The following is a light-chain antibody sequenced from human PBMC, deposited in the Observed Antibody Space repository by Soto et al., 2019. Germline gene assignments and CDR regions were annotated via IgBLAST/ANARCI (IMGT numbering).Light chain of an antibody. J-gene: IGLJ2*01. CDR2: EVS. V-gene: IGLV2-8*01. CDR3: GSYADPEVV. Sequence: QSALTQPPSASGSPGQSVTISCTGTSSDVGGYNYVSWYQQHPGKAPKLMIYEVSKRPSGVPDRFSGSKSGNTASLTVSGLQAEDEADYYCGSYADPEVVFGGGTKLTVL. CDR1: SSDVGGYNY.